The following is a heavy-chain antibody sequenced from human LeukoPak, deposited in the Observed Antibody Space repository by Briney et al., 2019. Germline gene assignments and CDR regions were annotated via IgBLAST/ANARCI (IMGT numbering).Heavy chain of an antibody. CDR1: GSTFSSHW. J-gene: IGHJ4*01. CDR2: INQDGNEK. V-gene: IGHV3-7*04. Sequence: GGSLRLSCAASGSTFSSHWMSWVRQAPGKGLEGVANINQDGNEKYYLDSVKGRFTISRDNSKNSLYLQMNSLRAEDTAVYYCARVTDDYWGQGTLVTVSS. CDR3: ARVTDDY. D-gene: IGHD2-8*02.